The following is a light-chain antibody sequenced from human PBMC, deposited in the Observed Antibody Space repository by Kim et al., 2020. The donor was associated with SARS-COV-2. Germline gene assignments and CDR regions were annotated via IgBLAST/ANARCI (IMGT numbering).Light chain of an antibody. CDR3: AAWDNSLNGWV. V-gene: IGLV1-44*01. Sequence: QLVLTQPPSASGTPGQRVTVSCSGSGSNIGSNIVNWFQHVPGTAPKLLIYNDNQRPSGVPARVSGSKSGTSASLAIGGLQSEDEAHYYCAAWDNSLNGWVFGGGTQLTVL. J-gene: IGLJ3*02. CDR2: NDN. CDR1: GSNIGSNI.